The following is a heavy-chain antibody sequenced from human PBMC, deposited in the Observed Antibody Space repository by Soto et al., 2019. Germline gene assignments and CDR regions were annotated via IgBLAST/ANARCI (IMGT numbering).Heavy chain of an antibody. D-gene: IGHD5-12*01. Sequence: GESLKISCKGSGYSFTSYWIGWVRQMPGKGLEWMGIIYPGDSDTRYSPSFQGQVTISADKSISTAYLQWSSPKASDTAMYYCARVIPSGYDHYYFDYWGQGTLVTVSS. CDR3: ARVIPSGYDHYYFDY. V-gene: IGHV5-51*01. CDR1: GYSFTSYW. J-gene: IGHJ4*02. CDR2: IYPGDSDT.